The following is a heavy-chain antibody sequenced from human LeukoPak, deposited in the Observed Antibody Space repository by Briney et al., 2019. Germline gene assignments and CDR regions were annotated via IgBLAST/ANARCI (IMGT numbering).Heavy chain of an antibody. CDR2: IYSGGST. CDR3: AGAPSFWSGPFDY. D-gene: IGHD3-3*01. J-gene: IGHJ4*02. V-gene: IGHV3-53*01. Sequence: GGSLRLSCAVSGFTVSSNYMSWVRQAPGKGLEWVSLIYSGGSTYYADSVKGRFTISRDNSKNTLYLQMNTLRAEDTALYYCAGAPSFWSGPFDYWGQGTLVTVSS. CDR1: GFTVSSNY.